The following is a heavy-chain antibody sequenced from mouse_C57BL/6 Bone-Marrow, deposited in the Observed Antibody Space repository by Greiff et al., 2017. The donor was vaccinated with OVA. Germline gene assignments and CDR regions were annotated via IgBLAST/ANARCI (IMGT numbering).Heavy chain of an antibody. D-gene: IGHD2-1*01. CDR2: ISSGGSYT. V-gene: IGHV5-6*01. CDR3: ARHYYGNYGFAY. CDR1: GFTFSSYG. J-gene: IGHJ3*01. Sequence: EVKLMESGGDLVKPGGSLKLSCAASGFTFSSYGMSWVRQTPDKRLEWVATISSGGSYTYYPDSVKGRFTISSDNAKNTLYLQMSSLKSEDTAMYYCARHYYGNYGFAYWGQGTLVTVSA.